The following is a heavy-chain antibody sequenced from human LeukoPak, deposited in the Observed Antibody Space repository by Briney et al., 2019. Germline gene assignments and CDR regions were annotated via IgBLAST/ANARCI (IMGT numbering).Heavy chain of an antibody. CDR2: IRYDGSNK. V-gene: IGHV3-30*02. D-gene: IGHD2-2*01. CDR3: AISTSGGYQLLRGDFDY. J-gene: IGHJ4*02. CDR1: GFTFSSYG. Sequence: GGSLRLSCAASGFTFSSYGMHWVRQAPGKGLEWVAFIRYDGSNKYYADSVKGRFTISRDNSKNTLYLQMNSLRAEDTAVYYCAISTSGGYQLLRGDFDYWGQGTLVTVSS.